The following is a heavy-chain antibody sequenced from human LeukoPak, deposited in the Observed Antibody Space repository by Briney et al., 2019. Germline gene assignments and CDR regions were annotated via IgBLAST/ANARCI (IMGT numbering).Heavy chain of an antibody. CDR1: GFTFSTYG. Sequence: GRSLRLSCAASGFTFSTYGMHWVRQAPGKGLEWVAVIWYDGGNKYYSNSVKGRFTISRDNSKNTVSLQMNSLRAEDTAVYYCGRDRQGLAYWGQGTLVTVSS. CDR3: GRDRQGLAY. CDR2: IWYDGGNK. J-gene: IGHJ4*02. V-gene: IGHV3-33*01.